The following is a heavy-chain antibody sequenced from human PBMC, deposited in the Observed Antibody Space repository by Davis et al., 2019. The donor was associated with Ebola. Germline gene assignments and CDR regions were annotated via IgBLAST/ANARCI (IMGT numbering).Heavy chain of an antibody. CDR2: IIPILGIA. CDR1: GYTFTSYG. V-gene: IGHV1-69*04. J-gene: IGHJ5*02. CDR3: ARGSGVNYDFWSGYRYDNWFDP. Sequence: SVKVSCKASGYTFTSYGISWVRQAPGQGLEWMGRIIPILGIANYAQKFQGRVTITADKSTSTAYMELSSLRSEDTAVYYCARGSGVNYDFWSGYRYDNWFDPWGQGTLVTVSS. D-gene: IGHD3-3*01.